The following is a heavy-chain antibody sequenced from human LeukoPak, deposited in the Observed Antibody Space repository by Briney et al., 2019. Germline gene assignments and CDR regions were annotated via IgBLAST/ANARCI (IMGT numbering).Heavy chain of an antibody. V-gene: IGHV3-30*18. CDR2: ISYDGSNE. CDR1: GLTFSSYG. J-gene: IGHJ4*01. CDR3: AKSSDLLTGYYSCFEY. D-gene: IGHD3-9*01. Sequence: GGSLRLSCAASGLTFSSYGIHWVRQAPGKGLEWVALISYDGSNEYYADSVKGRFTISRDNSKNTLYMQMNSLRAEDTAVYYCAKSSDLLTGYYSCFEYWGHGTLVTVSS.